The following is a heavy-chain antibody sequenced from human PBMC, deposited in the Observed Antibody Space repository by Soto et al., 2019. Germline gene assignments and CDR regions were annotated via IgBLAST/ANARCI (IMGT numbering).Heavy chain of an antibody. CDR2: IWNDGSKK. CDR3: ARDRGASPFDI. CDR1: GFTFSSAF. J-gene: IGHJ3*02. V-gene: IGHV3-33*01. D-gene: IGHD3-16*01. Sequence: GGSLRLSCAASGFTFSSAFMHWVRQAPGKGLEWVAVIWNDGSKKYYADSVKGRFTISRDSSKNALYLQMNSLRAEDTAIYYCARDRGASPFDIWGQGTVVTVSS.